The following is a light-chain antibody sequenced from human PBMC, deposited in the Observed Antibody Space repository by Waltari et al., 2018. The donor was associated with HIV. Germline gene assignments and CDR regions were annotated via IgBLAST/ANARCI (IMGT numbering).Light chain of an antibody. Sequence: QSALTQPASVSGSPGQSITLSCTGTSSDVGNYHLVSWYQQHPDKAPKLMIYEVNKRPSGVSNRVSGSKSGNTASLTISGLQAEDEADYYCCSYAGCSTWVFGGGTKLTVL. CDR2: EVN. CDR1: SSDVGNYHL. V-gene: IGLV2-23*02. CDR3: CSYAGCSTWV. J-gene: IGLJ3*02.